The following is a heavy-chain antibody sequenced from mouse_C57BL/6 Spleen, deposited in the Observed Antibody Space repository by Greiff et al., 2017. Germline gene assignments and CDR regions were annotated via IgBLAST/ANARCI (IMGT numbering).Heavy chain of an antibody. CDR2: ISSGGSYT. V-gene: IGHV5-6*01. D-gene: IGHD1-1*01. J-gene: IGHJ4*01. Sequence: EVMLVESGGDLVKPGGSLKLSCAASGFTFCSYRMSWVRQTPDKRLEWVATISSGGSYTYYPDGVKGRFTISRDNAKNTLYLQMSSLKSEDTAMYYCARLLNYYGSSYYYAMDYWGQGTSVTVSS. CDR3: ARLLNYYGSSYYYAMDY. CDR1: GFTFCSYR.